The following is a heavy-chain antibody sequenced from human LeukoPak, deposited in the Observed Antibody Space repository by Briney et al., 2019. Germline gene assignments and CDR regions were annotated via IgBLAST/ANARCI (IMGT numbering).Heavy chain of an antibody. D-gene: IGHD5-24*01. CDR1: GGSISSYY. CDR3: ARESVETYAFDI. Sequence: KPSETLSLTCTVSGGSISSYYWSWIRQPPGKGLEWMGYIYYSGSTNSNPSHKSRVTISVDTSKNQFSLKLSSVTAADTAVYYCARESVETYAFDIWGQGTMVTVSS. CDR2: IYYSGST. V-gene: IGHV4-59*01. J-gene: IGHJ3*02.